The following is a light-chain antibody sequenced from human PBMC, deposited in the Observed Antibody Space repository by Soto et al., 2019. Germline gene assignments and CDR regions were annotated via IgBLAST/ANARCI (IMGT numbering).Light chain of an antibody. CDR2: DAS. Sequence: DIEMTQSPSSLSASVGDRVIITCRASHDISDYLHWYQQEPGKAPKFLIYDASNLETGVPSRFSGSGFGTEFNFTISSLQPEDVATYYCQHYDSLALTFGGGTRVEIK. CDR3: QHYDSLALT. J-gene: IGKJ4*01. CDR1: HDISDY. V-gene: IGKV1-33*01.